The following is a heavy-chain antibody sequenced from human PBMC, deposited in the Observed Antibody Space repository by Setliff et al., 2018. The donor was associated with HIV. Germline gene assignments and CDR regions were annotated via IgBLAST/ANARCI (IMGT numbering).Heavy chain of an antibody. CDR2: IYYSGGT. Sequence: SETLSLTCTVSGDSITNYYWSWIRQPPGKGLEWIGYIYYSGGTNYNFSLKSRVTISVDTSKNQFSLKLSSMTASDTAVYYCAREGDYDYVWGSYRIWGQGTLVTVSS. CDR3: AREGDYDYVWGSYRI. CDR1: GDSITNYY. J-gene: IGHJ4*02. V-gene: IGHV4-59*12. D-gene: IGHD3-16*02.